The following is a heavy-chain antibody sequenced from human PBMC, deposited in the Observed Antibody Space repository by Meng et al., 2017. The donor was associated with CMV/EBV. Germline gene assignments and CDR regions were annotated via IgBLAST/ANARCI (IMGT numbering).Heavy chain of an antibody. Sequence: QLHVQRGGGGLLKPSETLSLPCAVYGGSFSGYYWSWIRQPPGKGLEWIGEINHSGSTNYNPSLKSRVTISVDTSKNQFSLKLSSVTAADTAVYYCARGGNWFDPWGQGTLVTVSS. CDR1: GGSFSGYY. CDR2: INHSGST. V-gene: IGHV4-34*01. J-gene: IGHJ5*02. CDR3: ARGGNWFDP.